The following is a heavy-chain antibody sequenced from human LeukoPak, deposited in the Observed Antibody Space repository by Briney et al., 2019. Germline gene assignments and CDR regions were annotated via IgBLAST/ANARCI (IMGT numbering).Heavy chain of an antibody. CDR3: ARDGYSSSWAPFDY. V-gene: IGHV1-8*01. Sequence: GASVKVSCKASGYTFTIFDINWVRQAPGQGLEWVGWMNPNTGGTVYAQKFQGRVTMTRDTSTGTAYMELNSLRSEDTAVYYCARDGYSSSWAPFDYGGQGTLVPVSS. J-gene: IGHJ4*02. CDR1: GYTFTIFD. D-gene: IGHD6-13*01. CDR2: MNPNTGGT.